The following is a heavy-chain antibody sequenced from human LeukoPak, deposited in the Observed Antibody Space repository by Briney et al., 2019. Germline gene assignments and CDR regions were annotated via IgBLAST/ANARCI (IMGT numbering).Heavy chain of an antibody. CDR2: IYYSGST. D-gene: IGHD2-2*01. CDR1: GGSISSYY. J-gene: IGHJ6*02. CDR3: ARHDAEDYQGVDGMDV. Sequence: SETLSLTCTVSGGSISSYYWSWIRQPPGKGLEWIGYIYYSGSTNYNPSLKSRVTISVDTSKNQFSLKLSSVTAADTAVYYCARHDAEDYQGVDGMDVWGQGTTVTVSS. V-gene: IGHV4-59*08.